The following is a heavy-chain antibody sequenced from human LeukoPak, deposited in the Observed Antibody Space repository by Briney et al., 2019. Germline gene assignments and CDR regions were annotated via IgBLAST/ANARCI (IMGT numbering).Heavy chain of an antibody. V-gene: IGHV3-64*01. D-gene: IGHD6-19*01. Sequence: GGSLRLSCAASGFTFSSYAMHWVRQAPGKGLEYVSAISSNGGSTYYANSVRGRFTISRDNSKNTLYLQMGSLRAEDMAVYYCASWDSSGWYSYWGQGTLVTVSS. CDR3: ASWDSSGWYSY. CDR2: ISSNGGST. J-gene: IGHJ4*02. CDR1: GFTFSSYA.